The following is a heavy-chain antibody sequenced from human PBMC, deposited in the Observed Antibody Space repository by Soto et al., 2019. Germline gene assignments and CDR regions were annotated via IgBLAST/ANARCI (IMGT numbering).Heavy chain of an antibody. V-gene: IGHV4-4*07. CDR1: GGSISSYY. J-gene: IGHJ6*02. Sequence: SETLSLTCTVSGGSISSYYWSWIRQPAGKGLEWIGRIYTSGSTNYNPSLKSRVTMSVDTSKNQFSLKLSSVTAADTVVYYCARDTIAAAGTESNYYYYGMDVWGQGTTVTVSS. CDR3: ARDTIAAAGTESNYYYYGMDV. CDR2: IYTSGST. D-gene: IGHD6-13*01.